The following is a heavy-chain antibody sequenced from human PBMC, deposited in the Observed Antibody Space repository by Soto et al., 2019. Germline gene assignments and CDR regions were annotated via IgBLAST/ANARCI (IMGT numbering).Heavy chain of an antibody. V-gene: IGHV5-10-1*01. J-gene: IGHJ4*02. D-gene: IGHD3-22*01. Sequence: GESLKISCKGSGYSFAGYWITWVRQKPGKGLERMGRIDPSDSQTYYSPSFRGHVTISATKSITTVFLQWSSLRASDTAMYYCARQIYDSDTGPNFQYYFDSWGQGTPVTVSS. CDR1: GYSFAGYW. CDR2: IDPSDSQT. CDR3: ARQIYDSDTGPNFQYYFDS.